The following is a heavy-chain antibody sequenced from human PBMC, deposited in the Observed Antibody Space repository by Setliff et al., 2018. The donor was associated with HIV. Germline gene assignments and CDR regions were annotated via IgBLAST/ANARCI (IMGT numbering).Heavy chain of an antibody. J-gene: IGHJ4*02. V-gene: IGHV4-61*09. CDR1: GGSISSGSNY. Sequence: KASETLSLTCTVSGGSISSGSNYWSWIRQPAGKGLEWIGHIYTSGSTNYNPSLKSRVTISVDTSKDQFSLRLTSVTAADTAIYYCGRLDTFLNHFDYWGQGVPVTVSS. CDR2: IYTSGST. D-gene: IGHD3-3*02. CDR3: GRLDTFLNHFDY.